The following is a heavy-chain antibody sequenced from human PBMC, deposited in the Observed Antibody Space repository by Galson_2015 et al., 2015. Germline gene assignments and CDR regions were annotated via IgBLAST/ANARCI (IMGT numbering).Heavy chain of an antibody. J-gene: IGHJ6*03. CDR3: ARHLLDYCSSTSCSYYYYYYMDV. V-gene: IGHV4-61*05. CDR2: IYYSGST. D-gene: IGHD2-2*01. Sequence: ETLSLTCTVSGGSISSSSYYWGWIRQPPGKGLEWIGYIYYSGSTNYNPSLKSRVTISVDTSKNQFSLKLSSVTAADTAVYYCARHLLDYCSSTSCSYYYYYYMDVWGKGTTVTVSS. CDR1: GGSISSSSYY.